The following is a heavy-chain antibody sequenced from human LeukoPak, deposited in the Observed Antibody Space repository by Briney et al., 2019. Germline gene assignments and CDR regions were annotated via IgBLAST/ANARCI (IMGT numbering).Heavy chain of an antibody. D-gene: IGHD5-24*01. CDR1: GFTFSSYE. J-gene: IGHJ4*02. CDR2: ISSSGSTI. V-gene: IGHV3-48*03. Sequence: GGSLRLSCAASGFTFSSYEMNWVRQAPGKGLEWVSYISSSGSTIYYADSVKGRFTISRDNAKNSLYLQMNSLRAEDTAVYYCSGRWLQFGGDYFDYWGQGTLVTVSS. CDR3: SGRWLQFGGDYFDY.